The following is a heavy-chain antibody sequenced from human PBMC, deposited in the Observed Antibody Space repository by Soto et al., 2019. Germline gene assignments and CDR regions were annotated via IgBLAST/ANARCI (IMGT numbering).Heavy chain of an antibody. D-gene: IGHD3-3*01. CDR1: GFTFTSYA. J-gene: IGHJ4*02. V-gene: IGHV3-23*01. Sequence: VGSLRLSCSASGFTFTSYAMSWVRQAPGKGLEWIPGIRGSGGDTKRADTGKGRFTISRENYNYMPYLRMNIQNDEHTASYYVAKHDFWALDKTGLDSWGQGTLVAVSS. CDR2: IRGSGGDT. CDR3: AKHDFWALDKTGLDS.